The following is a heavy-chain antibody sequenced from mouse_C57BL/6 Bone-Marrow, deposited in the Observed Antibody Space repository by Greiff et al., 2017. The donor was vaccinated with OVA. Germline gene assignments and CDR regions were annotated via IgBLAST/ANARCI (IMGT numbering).Heavy chain of an antibody. V-gene: IGHV7-1*01. J-gene: IGHJ1*03. CDR3: ERAYYGSSGWYFGV. CDR2: SRNKANDYTT. Sequence: EVKLVESGGGLVQSGRSLRLSCATSGFTFSDFYMEWVRQAPGKGLEWIAASRNKANDYTTEYSASVKGRFIVSRDTSQSILYLQMNALRAEDTAIYYCERAYYGSSGWYFGVWGRGTTVTVSS. CDR1: GFTFSDFY. D-gene: IGHD1-1*01.